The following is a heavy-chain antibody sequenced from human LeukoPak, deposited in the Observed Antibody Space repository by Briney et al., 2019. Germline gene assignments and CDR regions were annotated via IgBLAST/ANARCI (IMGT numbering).Heavy chain of an antibody. CDR3: AREAVAGTGDY. D-gene: IGHD6-19*01. Sequence: PGRSLRLSWAASGLTFSSYAMHWVRQAPGKGLEWVAVISYDGSNKYYADSVKGRFTISRDNSKNTLYLQMNSLRAEDTAVYYCAREAVAGTGDYWGQGTLVTVSS. CDR1: GLTFSSYA. J-gene: IGHJ4*02. CDR2: ISYDGSNK. V-gene: IGHV3-30-3*01.